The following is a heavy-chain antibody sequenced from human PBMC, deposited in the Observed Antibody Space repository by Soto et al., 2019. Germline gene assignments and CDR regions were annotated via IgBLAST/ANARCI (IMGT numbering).Heavy chain of an antibody. V-gene: IGHV4-59*01. D-gene: IGHD1-1*01. CDR2: IYHSGTT. CDR3: ARGGRYRYAMDV. CDR1: VGSLSPYY. Sequence: QVQLQESGPGLVKPSETLALTCTVSVGSLSPYYWIWIRQPPGKGLEWIGYIYHSGTTKYNPSLKSRVPISVDTSKNQFSLKLSSVTAADTAVYYCARGGRYRYAMDVWGQGTTVSVSS. J-gene: IGHJ6*02.